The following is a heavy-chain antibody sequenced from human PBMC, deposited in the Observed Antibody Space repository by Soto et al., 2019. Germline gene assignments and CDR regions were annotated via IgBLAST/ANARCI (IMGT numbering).Heavy chain of an antibody. J-gene: IGHJ5*02. V-gene: IGHV1-69*02. CDR1: GGTFSSYT. Sequence: QVQLVQSGAEVKKPGSSVKVSCKASGGTFSSYTISWVRQAPGQGLEWMGRIIPILGIANYAQKFQGRVTITADKSTSTAYMELSSLRSEDTAVYYCARAYCSRTSCSGVAAFDPWGQGTLVTVSS. CDR3: ARAYCSRTSCSGVAAFDP. CDR2: IIPILGIA. D-gene: IGHD2-2*01.